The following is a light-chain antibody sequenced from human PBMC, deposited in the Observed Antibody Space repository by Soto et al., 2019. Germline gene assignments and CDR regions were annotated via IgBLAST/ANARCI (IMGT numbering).Light chain of an antibody. V-gene: IGLV2-14*01. J-gene: IGLJ1*01. Sequence: HSAMTPPTFVSGPPGQPITISGTGPPSDVGGYNYCSWYQQHPGKVPKLLMHEVSNRPSGVSNRFSGAKSGNTASLTISGLQAEDEADYYCLSKTSSISYVFGTGTKVTVL. CDR2: EVS. CDR1: PSDVGGYNY. CDR3: LSKTSSISYV.